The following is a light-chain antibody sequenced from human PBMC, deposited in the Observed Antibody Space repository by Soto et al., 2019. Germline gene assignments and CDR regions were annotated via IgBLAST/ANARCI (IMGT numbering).Light chain of an antibody. Sequence: QSVLTQPPSASGTPGQRVTISCSGSSCNVGSNYVYCYQQLPGPDPKLLIYRNNHRPSGVAVRFSVSESGTSASLSISGLRSEDEADYDCAAWDYSRSGRVFGGGTKLTVL. CDR1: SCNVGSNY. V-gene: IGLV1-47*01. CDR2: RNN. CDR3: AAWDYSRSGRV. J-gene: IGLJ3*02.